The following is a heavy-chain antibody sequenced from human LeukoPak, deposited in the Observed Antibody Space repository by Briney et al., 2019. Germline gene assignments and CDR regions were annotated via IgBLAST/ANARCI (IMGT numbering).Heavy chain of an antibody. J-gene: IGHJ6*03. D-gene: IGHD5-24*01. CDR2: ISYDGSNK. V-gene: IGHV3-30*01. CDR1: GFTFNSYA. CDR3: ARTGRDGYNFCYYDSMDV. Sequence: GGSLRLSCAASGFTFNSYAMHWVRQAPGKGLEWVTVISYDGSNKYYADSGKGRFTISRDNTKNTMNLEMNSLRTEDTAVYYRARTGRDGYNFCYYDSMDVWGKGTTVTVSS.